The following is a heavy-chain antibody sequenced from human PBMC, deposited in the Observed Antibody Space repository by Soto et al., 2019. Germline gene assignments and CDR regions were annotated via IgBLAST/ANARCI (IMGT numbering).Heavy chain of an antibody. CDR2: IYYSGST. CDR3: ASPMKYCGGDCCSY. D-gene: IGHD2-21*02. CDR1: GGSVSSGSYY. Sequence: QVQLQESGPGLVKPSETLSLTCTVPGGSVSSGSYYWSWIRQPPGKGLEWIGYIYYSGSTNYNPSLKSRVTISVDTSKNQFSLKLSSVTAADTAVYYCASPMKYCGGDCCSYWGQGTLVTVSS. V-gene: IGHV4-61*01. J-gene: IGHJ4*02.